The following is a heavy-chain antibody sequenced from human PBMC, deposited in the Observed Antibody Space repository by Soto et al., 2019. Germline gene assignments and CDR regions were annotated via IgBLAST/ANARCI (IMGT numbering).Heavy chain of an antibody. CDR1: GYSFTSYW. V-gene: IGHV5-10-1*01. Sequence: PGESPKISRKGSGYSFTSYWISWVRQMPGKGLEWMGRIDPSDSYTNYSPSFQGHVTISADKPISTAYLQWSSLKASDTAMYYCAKQRAHYDFWSGPGDGMDVWGQGTTVTVSS. D-gene: IGHD3-3*01. CDR2: IDPSDSYT. J-gene: IGHJ6*02. CDR3: AKQRAHYDFWSGPGDGMDV.